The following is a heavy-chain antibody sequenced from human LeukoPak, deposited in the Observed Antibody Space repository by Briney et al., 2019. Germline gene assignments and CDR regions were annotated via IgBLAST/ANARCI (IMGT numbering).Heavy chain of an antibody. CDR2: MNGRGVST. V-gene: IGHV3-23*01. D-gene: IGHD2-15*01. CDR3: AKDCNGGNCYIDY. Sequence: GGFLRLSCAASGFTFTNYAMSWVRQAPGKGLEWVSGMNGRGVSTYYADSVKGRFTISSDNSKNTLYLQMNSLRAEDTAIYYCAKDCNGGNCYIDYWGQGTLVTVAS. CDR1: GFTFTNYA. J-gene: IGHJ4*02.